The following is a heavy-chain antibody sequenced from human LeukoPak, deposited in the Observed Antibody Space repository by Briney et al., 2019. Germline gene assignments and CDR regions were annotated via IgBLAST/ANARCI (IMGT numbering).Heavy chain of an antibody. CDR3: ARRAPTRYFDY. J-gene: IGHJ4*02. Sequence: RGSLRLSCAASGFTFSSYWMHWVRQAPGKGRVWVSAINNGGSTTAYADSVKGRFTISRDNAKTTLYLQMNSLRAEDTAVYYCARRAPTRYFDYWGQGTLVTVSS. CDR2: INNGGSTT. CDR1: GFTFSSYW. V-gene: IGHV3-74*01. D-gene: IGHD5-24*01.